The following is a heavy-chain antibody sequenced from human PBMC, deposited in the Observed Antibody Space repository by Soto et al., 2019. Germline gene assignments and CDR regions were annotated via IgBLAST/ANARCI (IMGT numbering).Heavy chain of an antibody. J-gene: IGHJ4*02. D-gene: IGHD3-10*01. CDR2: IYYRGNT. CDR1: GDSINSDKYY. CDR3: ARLGGRATLSYYFDF. V-gene: IGHV4-39*01. Sequence: QLQLQESGPGLVKPSETLSLTCSVSGDSINSDKYYWGWIRQPPGKGLEWIVSIYYRGNTYYNPELQTVVAICVHSAKRQFSLELNSLTAAESAMYYCARLGGRATLSYYFDFWGQGALVTVSS.